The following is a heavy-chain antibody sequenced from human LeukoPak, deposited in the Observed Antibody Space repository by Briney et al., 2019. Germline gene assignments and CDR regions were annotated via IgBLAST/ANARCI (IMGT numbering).Heavy chain of an antibody. CDR3: AKGTTRRITIFGVVRGGPNFDY. D-gene: IGHD3-3*01. V-gene: IGHV3-23*01. CDR1: GFTFSSYA. Sequence: TGGSLRLSCAASGFTFSSYAMSWVRQAPGKGLEWVSAISGSGGSTYYADSVNGRFTISRDNSKNTLYLQMNSLRAEDTAVYYCAKGTTRRITIFGVVRGGPNFDYWGQGTLVTVSS. J-gene: IGHJ4*02. CDR2: ISGSGGST.